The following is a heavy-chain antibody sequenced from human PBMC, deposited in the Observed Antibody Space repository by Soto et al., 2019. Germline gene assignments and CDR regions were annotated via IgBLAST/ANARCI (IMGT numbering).Heavy chain of an antibody. Sequence: QVQLVQSGAEVKKPGASVKVSCKASGYTFTSSGIRWVRQAPGQGLEWMGWISTDNGNTNYAQHLQGRVSMTTDTFTSTAYMDLRSLRSDDTAVYYCARDQGITTFGVYSMYYCGMDVWGQGTTVTVSS. J-gene: IGHJ6*02. V-gene: IGHV1-18*01. CDR2: ISTDNGNT. D-gene: IGHD3-3*01. CDR3: ARDQGITTFGVYSMYYCGMDV. CDR1: GYTFTSSG.